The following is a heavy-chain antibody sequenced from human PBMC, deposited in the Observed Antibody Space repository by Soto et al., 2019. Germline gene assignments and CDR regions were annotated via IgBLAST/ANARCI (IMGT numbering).Heavy chain of an antibody. CDR3: SSLPDGYTSGLDY. Sequence: QVQLQESGPGLVKPSQTLSLSCTVSGASISSGDYYWSWIRQPPGKGLDGIGYIYYTGNTVFNPSLKSRVSISVDTSKKQFSLKLNPVTAADTAVYYCSSLPDGYTSGLDYWGQGTLGTVSS. CDR2: IYYTGNT. J-gene: IGHJ4*02. CDR1: GASISSGDYY. V-gene: IGHV4-30-4*01. D-gene: IGHD5-12*01.